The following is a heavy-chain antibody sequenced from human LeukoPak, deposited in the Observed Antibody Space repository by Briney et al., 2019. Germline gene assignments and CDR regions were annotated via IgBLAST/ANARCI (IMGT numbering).Heavy chain of an antibody. V-gene: IGHV1-8*01. CDR2: MNPNSGNT. CDR3: ARGRSDYDISTGYYGNNWFDP. J-gene: IGHJ5*02. CDR1: GYTFTSYD. Sequence: ASVKVSCKASGYTFTSYDINWVRQATGQGLEWMGWMNPNSGNTGYAQKFQGRVTMTRNTSISTAYMELSSLRSEDTAVYYCARGRSDYDISTGYYGNNWFDPWGQGTLVTVSS. D-gene: IGHD3-9*01.